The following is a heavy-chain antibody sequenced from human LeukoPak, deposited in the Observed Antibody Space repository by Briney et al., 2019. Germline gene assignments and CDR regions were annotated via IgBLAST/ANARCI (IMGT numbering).Heavy chain of an antibody. CDR1: GFTFSSYA. Sequence: GGSLRLSCAASGFTFSSYAMHWVRQAPGKGLEWVAVISYDGSNKYYADSVKGRFSISRDNSKNTLYLQMNSLRAEVTAVYYCARSSGGWYTTEYFQHWGQGTLVTVSS. J-gene: IGHJ1*01. CDR3: ARSSGGWYTTEYFQH. CDR2: ISYDGSNK. D-gene: IGHD6-19*01. V-gene: IGHV3-30-3*01.